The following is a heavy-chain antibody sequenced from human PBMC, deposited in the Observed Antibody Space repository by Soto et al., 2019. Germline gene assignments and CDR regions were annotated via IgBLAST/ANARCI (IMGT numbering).Heavy chain of an antibody. J-gene: IGHJ5*02. CDR2: IYYSGST. CDR3: ARWGGYSYGMSQNWFDP. CDR1: GGSISSGGYY. V-gene: IGHV4-31*03. Sequence: QVQLQESGPGLVKPSQTLSLTCTVSGGSISSGGYYWSWIRQHPAKGLEWIGYIYYSGSTYYNPSLKSRVTISVDTSKNQFSLKLSAVTAADTAVYYCARWGGYSYGMSQNWFDPWGQGTLVTVSS. D-gene: IGHD5-18*01.